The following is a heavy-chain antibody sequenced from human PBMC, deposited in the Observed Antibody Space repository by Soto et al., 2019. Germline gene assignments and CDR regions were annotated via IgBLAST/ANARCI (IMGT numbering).Heavy chain of an antibody. CDR3: VREEASGSSGLTYHYYYNGMDV. J-gene: IGHJ6*02. D-gene: IGHD3-10*01. CDR2: VTTSGDTM. CDR1: GFTFSRYN. Sequence: EVQLVESGGGLVQPGVSLRLSCVPSGFTFSRYNMHWVRQAPGKGRERVAYVTTSGDTMLYAASVAVRFAISRDVAKNSVHLQMNSLGDEDTAVYYCVREEASGSSGLTYHYYYNGMDVWGQGTTGTVAS. V-gene: IGHV3-48*02.